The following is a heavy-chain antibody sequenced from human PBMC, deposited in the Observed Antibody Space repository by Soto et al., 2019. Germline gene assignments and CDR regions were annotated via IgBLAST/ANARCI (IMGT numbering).Heavy chain of an antibody. D-gene: IGHD5-12*01. CDR3: AGGDSGYHFDY. V-gene: IGHV4-59*08. CDR2: IYYSGST. Sequence: GSLRLSCAASGSTFDTYAMHWIRQPPGKGLEWIGYIYYSGSTNYNPSLKSRVTISVDTSKNQFSLKLSSVTAADTAVYYCAGGDSGYHFDYWGQGTLVTVSS. J-gene: IGHJ4*02. CDR1: GSTFDTYA.